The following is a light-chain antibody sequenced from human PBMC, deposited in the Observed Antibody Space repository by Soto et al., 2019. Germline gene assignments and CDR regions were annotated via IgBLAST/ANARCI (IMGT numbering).Light chain of an antibody. Sequence: EILLMQSPGTLSLSPGERATLSCRASQSISSNYLAWYQQKPGQAPRLLIFGASSRATGIPDRFRGSGSGTDFTLTISRLQPEDFAMYYCQQYGSSLLTFGGGTKVEIK. V-gene: IGKV3-20*01. J-gene: IGKJ4*01. CDR1: QSISSNY. CDR2: GAS. CDR3: QQYGSSLLT.